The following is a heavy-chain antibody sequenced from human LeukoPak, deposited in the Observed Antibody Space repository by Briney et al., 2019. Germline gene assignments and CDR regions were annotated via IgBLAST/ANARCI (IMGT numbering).Heavy chain of an antibody. CDR2: VSAYNGNT. D-gene: IGHD3-10*01. CDR1: GYSFTSYG. V-gene: IGHV1-18*01. J-gene: IGHJ4*02. Sequence: GASVKVSCKASGYSFTSYGIRWVRQAPAHGLEWMGLVSAYNGNTNYAQKLQGKVTITTDTSTSTAYMDLRSLRSDDTAVCYCARDRDNVSQFGYWGQGTLVTVSS. CDR3: ARDRDNVSQFGY.